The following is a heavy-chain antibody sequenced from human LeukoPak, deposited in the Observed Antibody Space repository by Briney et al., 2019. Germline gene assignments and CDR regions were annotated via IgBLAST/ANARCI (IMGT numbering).Heavy chain of an antibody. D-gene: IGHD2-15*01. Sequence: ASVKVSCKASGYTFTGYYMHWVRQAPGQGPERMGWINPNSGGTDYAQKFQGRVTMTRDTSINTAYMKLSSLRSDDTAVYYCARGRYCSDGNCYHNWFDPWGQGTLVIVSS. CDR3: ARGRYCSDGNCYHNWFDP. V-gene: IGHV1-2*02. J-gene: IGHJ5*02. CDR2: INPNSGGT. CDR1: GYTFTGYY.